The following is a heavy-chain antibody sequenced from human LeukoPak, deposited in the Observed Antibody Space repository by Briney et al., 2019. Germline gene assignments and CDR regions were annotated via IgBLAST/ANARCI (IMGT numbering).Heavy chain of an antibody. CDR2: ISGYSGNT. CDR1: GHTFIRYG. J-gene: IGHJ2*01. D-gene: IGHD2-21*02. V-gene: IGHV1-18*01. CDR3: ARGLGVVTAQSEQPKPRYFDL. Sequence: ASVNVSCKSSGHTFIRYGISWVRQAPGQGLEWMGWISGYSGNTNYAQNLQGRVTMTTDTSTSTAYMELRSLRSDDTAVYYCARGLGVVTAQSEQPKPRYFDLWGRGTQVTVSS.